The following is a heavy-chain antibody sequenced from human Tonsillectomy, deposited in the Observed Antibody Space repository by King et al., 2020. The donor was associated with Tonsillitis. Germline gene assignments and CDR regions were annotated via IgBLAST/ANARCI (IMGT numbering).Heavy chain of an antibody. V-gene: IGHV3-7*01. CDR3: ARDMYYYGSGGDYNKAGLDY. CDR1: GFTFSSYW. J-gene: IGHJ4*02. CDR2: IKQDGSEK. D-gene: IGHD3-10*01. Sequence: VQLVESGGGLVQPGGSLRLSCAASGFTFSSYWMSWVRQAPGKGLEWVASIKQDGSEKYYVDSVKGRFTISRDNAKNSLYLQMNSMRAEDTAVYYCARDMYYYGSGGDYNKAGLDYWGQGTLVTVSS.